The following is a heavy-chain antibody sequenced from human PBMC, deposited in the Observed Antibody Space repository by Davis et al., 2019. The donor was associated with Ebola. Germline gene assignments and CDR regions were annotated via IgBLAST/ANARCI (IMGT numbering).Heavy chain of an antibody. CDR2: INWNGGST. V-gene: IGHV3-20*01. J-gene: IGHJ5*01. D-gene: IGHD3-9*01. Sequence: GESLKISCTDSVITFSSYAMAWVRQSPGKGLEWVSGINWNGGSTGYADSVKGRFTISRDNARNLVYVQMNSLRAEDTALYHCTRVNAVTGYSRFDSWGQGTLVTVSS. CDR3: TRVNAVTGYSRFDS. CDR1: VITFSSYA.